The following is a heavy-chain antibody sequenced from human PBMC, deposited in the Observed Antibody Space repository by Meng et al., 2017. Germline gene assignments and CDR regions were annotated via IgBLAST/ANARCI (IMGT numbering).Heavy chain of an antibody. CDR3: ARSSSGYYFDY. CDR2: ISYDGSNK. CDR1: GFPFSSYA. J-gene: IGHJ4*02. Sequence: QRHLVESGGGVFQPGRSLRTSCAASGFPFSSYAMHWVRQAPGKGLEWVAVISYDGSNKYYADSVKGRFTISRDNSKNTLYLQMNSLRAEDTAVYYCARSSSGYYFDYWGQGTLVTVSS. D-gene: IGHD3-22*01. V-gene: IGHV3-30*01.